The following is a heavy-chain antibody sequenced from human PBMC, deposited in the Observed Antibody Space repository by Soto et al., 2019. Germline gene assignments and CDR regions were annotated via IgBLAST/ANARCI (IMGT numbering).Heavy chain of an antibody. V-gene: IGHV1-46*01. CDR1: GYTFTSYY. Sequence: PSVKVSCKASGYTFTSYYMHWVRQAPGQGLEWMGIINPSGGSTSYAQKFQGRVTMTRDTSTSTVYMELSSLRSEDTAVYYCARDLWGYCGTDCYPLDVWGQGTTVTVSS. J-gene: IGHJ6*02. CDR2: INPSGGST. D-gene: IGHD2-21*02. CDR3: ARDLWGYCGTDCYPLDV.